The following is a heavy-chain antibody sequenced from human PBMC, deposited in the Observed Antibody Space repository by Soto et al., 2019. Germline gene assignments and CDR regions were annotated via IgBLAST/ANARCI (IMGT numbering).Heavy chain of an antibody. CDR1: GFTFSSYA. CDR3: ARMGPGY. V-gene: IGHV3-30-3*01. D-gene: IGHD1-26*01. CDR2: ISYDGSNK. Sequence: ESGGGVVQPGRSLRLSCAASGFTFSSYAMHWVRQAPGKGLEWVAVISYDGSNKYYADSVKGRFTISRDNSKNTLYLQMNSLRAEDTAVYYCARMGPGYWGQGTLVTVSS. J-gene: IGHJ4*02.